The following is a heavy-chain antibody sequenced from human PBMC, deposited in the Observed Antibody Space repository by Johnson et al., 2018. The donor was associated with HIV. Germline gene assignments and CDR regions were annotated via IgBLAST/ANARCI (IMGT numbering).Heavy chain of an antibody. CDR1: GFTVSSNY. D-gene: IGHD5-12*01. V-gene: IGHV3-9*01. J-gene: IGHJ3*02. Sequence: VQLVESGGNLVQPGGSLRLSCAASGFTVSSNYMTWVRQAPGKGLEWVSGISWNSGSIGYADSVKGRFTISRDNAKNSLYLQMNSLRAEDTALYYCAKDLQSGATTHAFDIWGEGTMVTVSS. CDR2: ISWNSGSI. CDR3: AKDLQSGATTHAFDI.